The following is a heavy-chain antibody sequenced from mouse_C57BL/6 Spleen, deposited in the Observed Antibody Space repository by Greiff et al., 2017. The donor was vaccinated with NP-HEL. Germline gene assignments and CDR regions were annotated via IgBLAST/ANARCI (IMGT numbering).Heavy chain of an antibody. J-gene: IGHJ1*03. V-gene: IGHV5-15*01. Sequence: EVKLMESGGGLVQPGGSLKLSCAASGFTFSDYGMAWVRQAPRKGPEWVAFISNLAYSIYYADTVTGRFTISRENAKNTLYLEMSSLRSEDTAMYYCARPVYYGSSYWYFDVWGTGTTVTVSS. CDR3: ARPVYYGSSYWYFDV. CDR2: ISNLAYSI. D-gene: IGHD1-1*01. CDR1: GFTFSDYG.